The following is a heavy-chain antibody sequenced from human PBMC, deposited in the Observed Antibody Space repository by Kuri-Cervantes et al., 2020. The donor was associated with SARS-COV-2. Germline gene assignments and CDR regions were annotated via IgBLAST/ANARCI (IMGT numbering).Heavy chain of an antibody. CDR2: ISSSSSYI. D-gene: IGHD3-10*01. Sequence: ETLSLTCAASGFTFSSYSMNWVRQAPGKGLEWVSSISSSSSYIYYADSVKGRFTISRDNAKNSLYLQMNSLRAEDTAVYYCARDGRGVESQYNWFDPWGQGTLVTVSS. V-gene: IGHV3-21*01. J-gene: IGHJ5*02. CDR3: ARDGRGVESQYNWFDP. CDR1: GFTFSSYS.